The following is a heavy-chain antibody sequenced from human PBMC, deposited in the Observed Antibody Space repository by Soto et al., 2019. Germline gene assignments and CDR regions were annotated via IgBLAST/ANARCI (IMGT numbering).Heavy chain of an antibody. CDR3: ARGRGTKYGMDV. CDR2: IYYSGST. V-gene: IGHV4-59*01. CDR1: GGSISSYY. D-gene: IGHD3-10*01. Sequence: SETLSLTCTVSGGSISSYYWSWIRQPPGKGLEWIGYIYYSGSTNYNPSLKSRVTISVDTSKNQFSLKLSSVTAADTAVYYCARGRGTKYGMDVWGQGTTVTVSS. J-gene: IGHJ6*02.